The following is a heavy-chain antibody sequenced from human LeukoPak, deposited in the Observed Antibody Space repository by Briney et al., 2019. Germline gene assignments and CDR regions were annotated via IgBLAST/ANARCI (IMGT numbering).Heavy chain of an antibody. Sequence: GGSLRLSCAASGFTLSNYVLSWLGPAPGKGLEWVTAISGSGGSTYYADSVKGRFTNSRDNSKNTLYMQMDTLRAEDTAVYYCASKRILEIQWGQGTLVTVSS. CDR3: ASKRILEIQ. D-gene: IGHD3-3*01. CDR1: GFTLSNYV. CDR2: ISGSGGST. V-gene: IGHV3-23*01. J-gene: IGHJ4*02.